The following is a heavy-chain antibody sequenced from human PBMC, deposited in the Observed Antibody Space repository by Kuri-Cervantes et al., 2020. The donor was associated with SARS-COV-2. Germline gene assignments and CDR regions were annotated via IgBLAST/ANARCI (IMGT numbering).Heavy chain of an antibody. CDR3: ARDRLAAAGTTEHRH. V-gene: IGHV1-8*03. Sequence: ASVKVSCKASGGTFSSYAISWVRQATGQGLEWMGWMNPNSGNTGYAQKFQGRVTITRNTSISTAYMELSSLRSEDTAVYYCARDRLAAAGTTEHRHWGQGTLVTVSS. CDR2: MNPNSGNT. J-gene: IGHJ1*01. CDR1: GGTFSSYA. D-gene: IGHD6-13*01.